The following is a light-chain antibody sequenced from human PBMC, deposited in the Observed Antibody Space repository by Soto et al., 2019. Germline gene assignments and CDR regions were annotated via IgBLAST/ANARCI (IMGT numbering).Light chain of an antibody. CDR2: DVS. J-gene: IGLJ1*01. CDR1: RSDVAGYND. Sequence: QSVLTQSRSVYGSPGQSVTISCTGTRSDVAGYNDVSGYQQHPGKAPKLMIYDVSKRPSGVPDRFSGSKSGNTASLTISGLPDEDEADYYGCSYAGSDTNVVSTGTKLTVL. CDR3: CSYAGSDTNV. V-gene: IGLV2-11*01.